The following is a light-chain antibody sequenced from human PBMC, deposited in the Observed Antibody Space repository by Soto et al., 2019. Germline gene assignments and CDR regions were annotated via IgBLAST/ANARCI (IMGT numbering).Light chain of an antibody. CDR2: AAS. Sequence: DILLTQSPCTLSVSLGERATITCRASQHITRSLAWYQQRTGEAPTLLIYAASIMETGVPSRFSGSGSGTDFTLTISGLQPEDFAAYYCQQDNSFPCTFGQGTKVEVK. J-gene: IGKJ4*01. CDR1: QHITRS. V-gene: IGKV1-12*01. CDR3: QQDNSFPCT.